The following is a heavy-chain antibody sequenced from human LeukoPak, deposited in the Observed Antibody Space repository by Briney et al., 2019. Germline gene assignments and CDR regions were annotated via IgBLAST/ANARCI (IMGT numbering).Heavy chain of an antibody. J-gene: IGHJ4*02. Sequence: GGSLRLSCAASGFTFSSYAMSWVRQAPGKGLEWVSGISGSGTSTDYADSVKGRFTISRDNSKNTLYLQMNSLRAEDTAVYYCTKGYRVFDYWGQGTLVTLSS. V-gene: IGHV3-23*01. CDR1: GFTFSSYA. CDR2: ISGSGTST. D-gene: IGHD1-1*01. CDR3: TKGYRVFDY.